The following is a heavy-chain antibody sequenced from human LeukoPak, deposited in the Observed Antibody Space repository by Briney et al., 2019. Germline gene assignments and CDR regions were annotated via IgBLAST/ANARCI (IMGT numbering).Heavy chain of an antibody. V-gene: IGHV2-70*01. D-gene: IGHD2-21*02. CDR2: IDWDDDK. J-gene: IGHJ6*03. Sequence: SGPALVNPTPTLTLTCTFSGFSLSTSGMCVSWIRQPPVKALEWLALIDWDDDKYYSTSLKTRLTISKDTSKNQVVLTMTNMDPVDTATYYCARIQVVTAPYYYYYYMDVWGKGTTVTVSS. CDR1: GFSLSTSGMC. CDR3: ARIQVVTAPYYYYYYMDV.